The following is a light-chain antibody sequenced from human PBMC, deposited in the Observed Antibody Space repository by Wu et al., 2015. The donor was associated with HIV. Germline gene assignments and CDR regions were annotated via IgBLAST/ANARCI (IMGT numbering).Light chain of an antibody. J-gene: IGKJ4*01. CDR1: QHVNNNY. Sequence: EIVLTQSPGTLSLSPGERATLSCRANQHVNNNYLAWYQQKPGQAPRLLIYGASTRATDIPDRFSGSGSGTDFTLTISRLEPEDLAVYYCQQYGRIPVTFAGGTKVEIK. V-gene: IGKV3-20*01. CDR2: GAS. CDR3: QQYGRIPVT.